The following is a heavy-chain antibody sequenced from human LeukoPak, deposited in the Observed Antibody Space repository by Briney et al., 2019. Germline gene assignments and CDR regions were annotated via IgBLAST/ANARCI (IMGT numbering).Heavy chain of an antibody. V-gene: IGHV3-30*01. CDR3: ARDQFKMDCGSINCPPST. CDR2: MSYDGSNK. CDR1: GFTFSNYA. Sequence: GGSLRLSCAASGFTFSNYAMHWVRQAPGKGLEWVAVMSYDGSNKYYADSVKGRFTISRDNSKNTLYLQMTSLRADDTAVYYCARDQFKMDCGSINCPPSTWGQGTLVTVSS. D-gene: IGHD2-2*01. J-gene: IGHJ5*02.